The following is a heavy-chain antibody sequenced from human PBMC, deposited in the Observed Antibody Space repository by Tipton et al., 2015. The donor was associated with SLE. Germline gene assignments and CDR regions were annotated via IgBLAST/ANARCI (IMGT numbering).Heavy chain of an antibody. V-gene: IGHV4-59*11. Sequence: TLSLTCTVSGGSISSHYWSWIRQPPGKGLEWIGYIYYSGSTNYNPSLKSRVTISVDTSKEQFSLNLKSVTAADTAVYYCARDRMNSGSSQYFHPWGQGTLVTVSS. D-gene: IGHD1-26*01. CDR1: GGSISSHY. CDR2: IYYSGST. J-gene: IGHJ1*01. CDR3: ARDRMNSGSSQYFHP.